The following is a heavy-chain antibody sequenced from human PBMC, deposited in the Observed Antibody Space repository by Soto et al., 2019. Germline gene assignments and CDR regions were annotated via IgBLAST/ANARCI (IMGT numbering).Heavy chain of an antibody. J-gene: IGHJ1*01. CDR3: AKGGRWELLLPEYFQH. D-gene: IGHD1-26*01. V-gene: IGHV3-30*18. CDR2: ISYDGSNK. CDR1: GFTFSSYG. Sequence: QVQLVESGGGVVQPGRSLRLSCAASGFTFSSYGMHWVRQAPGKGLEWVAVISYDGSNKYYADSVKGRFTISRDNSKNTLYLQMNSLRAEDTAVYYCAKGGRWELLLPEYFQHWGQGTLVTVSS.